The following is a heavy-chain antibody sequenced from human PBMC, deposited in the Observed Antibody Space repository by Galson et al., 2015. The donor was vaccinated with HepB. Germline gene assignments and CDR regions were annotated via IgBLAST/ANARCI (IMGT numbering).Heavy chain of an antibody. V-gene: IGHV1-18*01. CDR1: GYTFTSYG. Sequence: SCKASGYTFTSYGIRWVRQAPGQGLEWMGWISAYNGNTNYAQKLQGRVTMTTDTSTSTAYMELRSLRSDDTAVYYCARDLVRSLWFGESWSFDYWGQGTLVTVSS. J-gene: IGHJ4*02. CDR3: ARDLVRSLWFGESWSFDY. D-gene: IGHD3-10*01. CDR2: ISAYNGNT.